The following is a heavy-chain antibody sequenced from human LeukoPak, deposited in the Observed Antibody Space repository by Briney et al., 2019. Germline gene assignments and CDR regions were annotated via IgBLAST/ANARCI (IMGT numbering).Heavy chain of an antibody. CDR1: GFTFSSYG. D-gene: IGHD3-10*01. CDR2: IRYDGSNK. Sequence: GGSLRLSCAASGFTFSSYGMHWVRQAPGKGLEWVAFIRYDGSNKYYADSVKGRFTISRDNSKNTLYLQMNSPRAEDTAVYYCAKDGYYGSGSYFYYYYYGMDVWGQGTTVTVSS. J-gene: IGHJ6*02. CDR3: AKDGYYGSGSYFYYYYYGMDV. V-gene: IGHV3-30*02.